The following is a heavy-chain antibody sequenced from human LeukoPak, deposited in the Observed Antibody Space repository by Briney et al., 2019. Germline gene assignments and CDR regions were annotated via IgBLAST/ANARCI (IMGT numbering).Heavy chain of an antibody. D-gene: IGHD1-26*01. CDR1: GFTFSDYP. CDR2: IRSQDYGGTA. Sequence: GGSLRLSCTTSGFTFSDYPMIWFRQAPGKGLEWVSLIRSQDYGGTAEHAASVKGRFSISRDDSKRTVYLQMNSLKTEDTAVYYCTRASDNSIWGQGTLVTVSS. CDR3: TRASDNSI. V-gene: IGHV3-49*03. J-gene: IGHJ4*02.